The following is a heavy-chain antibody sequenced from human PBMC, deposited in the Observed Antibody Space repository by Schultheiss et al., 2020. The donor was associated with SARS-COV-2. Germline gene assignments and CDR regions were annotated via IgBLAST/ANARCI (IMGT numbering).Heavy chain of an antibody. J-gene: IGHJ6*02. V-gene: IGHV3-53*01. CDR3: ASHSSGWFISYYGMDV. Sequence: GGPLRLSCAASGFIVSNNYMTWVRQAPGKGLEWVSVIYNTDGTYYADSVRGRFTMSRDNSKNIVYLQMNSLRADDTAVYYCASHSSGWFISYYGMDVWGQGTTVTVSS. D-gene: IGHD6-19*01. CDR2: IYNTDGT. CDR1: GFIVSNNY.